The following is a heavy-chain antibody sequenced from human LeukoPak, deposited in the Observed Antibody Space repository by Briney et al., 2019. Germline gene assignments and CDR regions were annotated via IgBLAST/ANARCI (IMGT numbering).Heavy chain of an antibody. CDR1: GGSFSGYY. CDR3: ARAGVSSWSYYYYYGMDV. J-gene: IGHJ6*02. Sequence: PSETLSLTCAVYGGSFSGYYWSWIRQPPGKGLEWTGEINHSGSTNYNPSLKSRVTISVDTSKNQFSLKLSSVTAADTAVYYCARAGVSSWSYYYYYGMDVWGQGTTVTVSS. V-gene: IGHV4-34*01. D-gene: IGHD6-13*01. CDR2: INHSGST.